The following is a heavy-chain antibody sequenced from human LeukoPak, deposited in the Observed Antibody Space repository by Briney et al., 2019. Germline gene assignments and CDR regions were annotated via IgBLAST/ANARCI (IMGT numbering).Heavy chain of an antibody. V-gene: IGHV4-59*01. Sequence: SETLSLTCTVSDGSINGYYWSWIRQPPGKGLDWIGYMYTGGTTNYSPSLKSRVTISEDMSKNQFSLKLTSVTAADTAVYYCARHSGHSSTNDAFDIWGQGTMVIVSS. CDR2: MYTGGTT. D-gene: IGHD6-13*01. CDR3: ARHSGHSSTNDAFDI. CDR1: DGSINGYY. J-gene: IGHJ3*02.